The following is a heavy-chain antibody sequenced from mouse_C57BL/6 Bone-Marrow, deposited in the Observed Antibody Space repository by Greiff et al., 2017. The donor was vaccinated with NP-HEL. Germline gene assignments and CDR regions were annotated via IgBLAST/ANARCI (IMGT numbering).Heavy chain of an antibody. V-gene: IGHV1-7*01. CDR1: GYTFTSYW. CDR2: INPSSGYT. D-gene: IGHD4-1*01. Sequence: VQLQQSGAELAKPGASVKLFCKASGYTFTSYWMHWVKQRPGQGLEWIGYINPSSGYTKYNQKFKDKATLTADKSSSTAYMQLSSLTYEDSAVYYCAISNWDVSLAYWGQGTLVTVSA. CDR3: AISNWDVSLAY. J-gene: IGHJ3*01.